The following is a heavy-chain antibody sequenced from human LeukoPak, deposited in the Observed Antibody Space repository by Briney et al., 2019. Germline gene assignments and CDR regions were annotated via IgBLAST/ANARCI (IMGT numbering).Heavy chain of an antibody. CDR1: GFTFSSYW. CDR3: LVRGSSWGYYYYYYMDV. V-gene: IGHV3-74*01. CDR2: INSDGSST. D-gene: IGHD1-26*01. J-gene: IGHJ6*03. Sequence: GGSLRLSCAASGFTFSSYWMHWVRQAPGKGLVWVSRINSDGSSTNYADSVKGRFTISRDKAKNTLYLQMKSLRAEDTAVYYCLVRGSSWGYYYYYYMDVWGKGTTVTISS.